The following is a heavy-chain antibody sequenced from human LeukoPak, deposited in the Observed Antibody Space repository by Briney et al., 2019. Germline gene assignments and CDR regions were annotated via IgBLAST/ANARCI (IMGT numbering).Heavy chain of an antibody. CDR1: GGSISSSSYY. CDR2: IYYSGST. V-gene: IGHV4-39*01. Sequence: SETLSLTCTVSGGSISSSSYYWGWIRQPPGKGLEWIGSIYYSGSTYYNPSLKSRVTISVDTSKNQFSLKLSSVTAADTAVYYCARPSITMLRGFDPWGQGTLVTVSS. J-gene: IGHJ5*02. CDR3: ARPSITMLRGFDP. D-gene: IGHD3-10*01.